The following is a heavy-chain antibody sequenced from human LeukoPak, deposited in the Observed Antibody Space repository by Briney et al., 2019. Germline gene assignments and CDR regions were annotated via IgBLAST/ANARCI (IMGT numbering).Heavy chain of an antibody. J-gene: IGHJ5*02. D-gene: IGHD6-19*01. CDR2: IYYSGNT. CDR3: ARLSTTSGWYSWFDP. CDR1: GGSISSYY. V-gene: IGHV4-59*08. Sequence: SETLSLTCTVSGGSISSYYWSWIRQPPGKGLEWIGYIYYSGNTNYNPSLKSRLTISVDTSKNQFSLRLSSVTAADTAVYYCARLSTTSGWYSWFDPWGQGTLVTVSS.